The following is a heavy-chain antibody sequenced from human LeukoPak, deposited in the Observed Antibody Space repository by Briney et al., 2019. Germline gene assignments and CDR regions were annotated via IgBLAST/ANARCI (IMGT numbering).Heavy chain of an antibody. Sequence: SETLSLTCAVYGGPFSAYYWSWIRQPPGKGLEWIGYIYYSGSTNYNPSLKSRVTISVDTSKNQFSLKLSSVTAADTAVYYCARDGPSEYYYDSSGYIAWGQGALVTVSS. J-gene: IGHJ5*02. CDR1: GGPFSAYY. CDR2: IYYSGST. CDR3: ARDGPSEYYYDSSGYIA. D-gene: IGHD3-22*01. V-gene: IGHV4-59*01.